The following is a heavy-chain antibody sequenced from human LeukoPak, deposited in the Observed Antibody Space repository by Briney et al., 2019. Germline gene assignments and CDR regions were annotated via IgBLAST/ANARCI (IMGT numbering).Heavy chain of an antibody. CDR3: ARGLDSSGYG. V-gene: IGHV3-30*03. J-gene: IGHJ4*02. CDR2: ISYDGSNK. D-gene: IGHD3-22*01. Sequence: PGGSLRLSCAAPGFTFSSYGMHWVRQAPGKGLEWVAVISYDGSNKYYADSVKGRFTISRDNAKNSLYLQMNSLTAEAAAFYYCARGLDSSGYGWGQGTLVTVSS. CDR1: GFTFSSYG.